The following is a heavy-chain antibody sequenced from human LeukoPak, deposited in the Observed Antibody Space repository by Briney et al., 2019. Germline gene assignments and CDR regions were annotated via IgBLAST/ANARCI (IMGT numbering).Heavy chain of an antibody. J-gene: IGHJ6*03. CDR3: ARDLVRPGYYYYYMDV. Sequence: PGGSLRLSCAASGFTFSSYSMNWVRQAPGKGLEWVSYISSSSSTIYYADSVKGRFTISRDNAKNSLYLQMNSLRAEDTAVYYCARDLVRPGYYYYYMDVWGKGTTVTVSS. D-gene: IGHD6-6*01. CDR2: ISSSSSTI. CDR1: GFTFSSYS. V-gene: IGHV3-48*01.